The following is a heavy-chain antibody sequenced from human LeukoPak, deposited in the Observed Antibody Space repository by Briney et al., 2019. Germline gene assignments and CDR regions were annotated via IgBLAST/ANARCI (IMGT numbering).Heavy chain of an antibody. CDR3: AQDQKLQPFRY. Sequence: GGSLRLSCAASGFIFSSYGMHWVRQAPGKGLEWVAFIQFDGNDEFYADSVKGRFTISRDNSKNTLFLQMNSLRVEDSSVYYCAQDQKLQPFRYWGQGTLVTVSS. CDR1: GFIFSSYG. D-gene: IGHD6-13*01. CDR2: IQFDGNDE. J-gene: IGHJ4*02. V-gene: IGHV3-30*02.